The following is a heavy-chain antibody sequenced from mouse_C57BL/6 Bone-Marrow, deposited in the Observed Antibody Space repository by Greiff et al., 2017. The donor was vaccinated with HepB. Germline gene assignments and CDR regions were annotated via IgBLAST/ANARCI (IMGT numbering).Heavy chain of an antibody. Sequence: QVQLQQSGAELVRPGASVTLSCKASGYTFTDYEMHWVKQTPVHGLEWIGAIDPETGGTAYNQKFKGKAILTADKSSSTAYMELRSLTSEDSAVYYCTRWAFKPPPITTVPYYFDYWGQGTTLTVSS. CDR3: TRWAFKPPPITTVPYYFDY. D-gene: IGHD1-1*01. CDR2: IDPETGGT. CDR1: GYTFTDYE. J-gene: IGHJ2*01. V-gene: IGHV1-15*01.